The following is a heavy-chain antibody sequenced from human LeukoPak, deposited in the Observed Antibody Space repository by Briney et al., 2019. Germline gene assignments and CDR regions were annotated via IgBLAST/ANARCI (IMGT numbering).Heavy chain of an antibody. D-gene: IGHD3-10*01. J-gene: IGHJ4*02. V-gene: IGHV3-73*01. CDR2: IRSKANSYAT. CDR1: GFTFSGSA. Sequence: GSLRFSCAASGFTFSGSAMHWVRQASGKGLEWVGRIRSKANSYATAYAASVKGRFTISRDDSKNTAYLQMNSLKTEDTAVYYCARDDGYGSGSPFDYWGQGTLVTVSS. CDR3: ARDDGYGSGSPFDY.